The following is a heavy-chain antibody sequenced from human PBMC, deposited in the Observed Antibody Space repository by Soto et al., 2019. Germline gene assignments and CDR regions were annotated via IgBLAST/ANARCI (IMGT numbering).Heavy chain of an antibody. CDR2: ISSNGGST. CDR3: ARVVAAAGTGTKWFDP. Sequence: EVQLVESGGGLVQPGGSLRLSCAASGFTFSSYAMHWVRQAPGKGLEYVSSISSNGGSTYYANSVKGRFTISRDNSKNTLYLQMGSLRAEDMAVYYCARVVAAAGTGTKWFDPWGQGTLVPVSS. J-gene: IGHJ5*02. V-gene: IGHV3-64*01. D-gene: IGHD6-13*01. CDR1: GFTFSSYA.